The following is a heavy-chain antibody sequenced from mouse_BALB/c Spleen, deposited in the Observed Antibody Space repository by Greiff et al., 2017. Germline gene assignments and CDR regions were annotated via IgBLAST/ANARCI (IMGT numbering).Heavy chain of an antibody. CDR2: IWWNDNK. Sequence: QVTLKVSGPGILQPSQTLSLTCSFSGFSLSTYGIGVGWIRQPSGKGLEWLAHIWWNDNKYYNTALKSRLTISKDTSNNQVFLKIASVDTADTATYYCARIAKYGNYDAMDYWGQGTSVTVSS. CDR1: GFSLSTYGIG. J-gene: IGHJ4*01. CDR3: ARIAKYGNYDAMDY. V-gene: IGHV8-11*01. D-gene: IGHD2-10*02.